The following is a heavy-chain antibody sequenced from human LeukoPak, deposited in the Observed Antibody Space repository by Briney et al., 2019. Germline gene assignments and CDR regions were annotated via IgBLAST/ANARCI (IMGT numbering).Heavy chain of an antibody. D-gene: IGHD2-8*01. J-gene: IGHJ6*02. V-gene: IGHV1-69*04. CDR3: ARNGGPYYYYGMDV. CDR2: IIPILGIA. Sequence: SVKVSCKASGGTFSSYAISWVRQAPGQGLEWTGRIIPILGIANYAQKFQGRVTITADKSTSTAYMELSSLRSEDTAVYYCARNGGPYYYYGMDVWGQGTTVTVSS. CDR1: GGTFSSYA.